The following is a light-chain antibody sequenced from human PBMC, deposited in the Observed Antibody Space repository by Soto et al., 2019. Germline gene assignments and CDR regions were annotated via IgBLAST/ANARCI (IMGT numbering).Light chain of an antibody. Sequence: DIQMTQSPSTLSASVGDRVTITCRASQSLSSWLAWYQEKPGKAPKLLIYKASSLESGVPSRFSGSGSETEFTLTISSLQPDDFATYYCQQYNTFPLTFSGGTKVEIK. CDR1: QSLSSW. CDR3: QQYNTFPLT. CDR2: KAS. J-gene: IGKJ4*01. V-gene: IGKV1-5*03.